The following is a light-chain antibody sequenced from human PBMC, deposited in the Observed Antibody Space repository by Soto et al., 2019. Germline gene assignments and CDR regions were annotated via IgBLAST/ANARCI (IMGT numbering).Light chain of an antibody. CDR3: QQYNSYPWT. J-gene: IGKJ1*01. Sequence: DIQMTQSPYTLSASVRDRVTITCRASQDINSWLAWYQQKPGKAAELLIFDASTLERGVPSRFSGRGSGTEFILTISSLQPDDLATYYCQQYNSYPWTFGQGTKVELK. V-gene: IGKV1-5*01. CDR2: DAS. CDR1: QDINSW.